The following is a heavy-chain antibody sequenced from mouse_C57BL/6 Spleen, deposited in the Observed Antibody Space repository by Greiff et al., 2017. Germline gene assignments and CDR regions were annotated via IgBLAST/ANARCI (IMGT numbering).Heavy chain of an antibody. CDR2: IDPANGNT. CDR3: VVGGTEDY. V-gene: IGHV14-3*01. D-gene: IGHD4-1*01. J-gene: IGHJ2*01. Sequence: EVQLQESVAELVRPGASVKLSCTASGFNFKNSYMHWVKQRPEQGLEWIGRIDPANGNTNYTPKFQGKATITADTSSNTAYLQLSSLTSEDTAVYYCVVGGTEDYWGQGTTLTVSS. CDR1: GFNFKNSY.